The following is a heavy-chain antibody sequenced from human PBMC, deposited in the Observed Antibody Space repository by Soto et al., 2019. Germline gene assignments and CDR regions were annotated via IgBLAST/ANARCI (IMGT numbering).Heavy chain of an antibody. Sequence: ASVKVSCQASGGTFSSYAISWVRQAPGQGLEWMGWMNPNSGNTGYAQKFQGRVTMTRNTSISTAYMELSSLRSEDTAVYYCARKRYYYYYGMDVWGQGTTVTVSS. CDR3: ARKRYYYYYGMDV. CDR2: MNPNSGNT. J-gene: IGHJ6*02. V-gene: IGHV1-8*02. CDR1: GGTFSSYA.